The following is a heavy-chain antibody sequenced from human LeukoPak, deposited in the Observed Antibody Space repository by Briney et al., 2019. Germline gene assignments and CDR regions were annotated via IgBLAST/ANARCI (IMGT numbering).Heavy chain of an antibody. Sequence: PGRSLRLSCAASGFTFSSYGMHWVRQAPGKGLEWVAVIWYDGSNKYYADSVKGRFTISRDNSKNMLYLQMNSLRAEDTAVYYCARDGLRGSYYFDYWGQGTLVTVSS. V-gene: IGHV3-33*01. D-gene: IGHD1-26*01. CDR2: IWYDGSNK. CDR3: ARDGLRGSYYFDY. J-gene: IGHJ4*02. CDR1: GFTFSSYG.